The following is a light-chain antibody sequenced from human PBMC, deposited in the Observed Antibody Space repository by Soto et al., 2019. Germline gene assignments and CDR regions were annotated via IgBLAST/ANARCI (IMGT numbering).Light chain of an antibody. CDR2: DAS. V-gene: IGKV3-11*01. CDR1: QSVNIF. J-gene: IGKJ3*01. CDR3: QQRGNWPAT. Sequence: ETLLTQSPATLSLSPGERATLSCRASQSVNIFLAWYQQKPGQAPRLLIYDASYRAAGISTRFSGSGSGTDFSLTISSVEPEDFAICYCQQRGNWPATFGPGTKVEIK.